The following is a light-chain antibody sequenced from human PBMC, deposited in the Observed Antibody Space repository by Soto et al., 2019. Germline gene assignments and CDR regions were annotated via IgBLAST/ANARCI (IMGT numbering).Light chain of an antibody. CDR2: ATS. V-gene: IGKV3-11*01. CDR3: QQRSDWPPSLT. J-gene: IGKJ4*01. CDR1: QSVTKS. Sequence: EIVLTQSPATLSLSPGERATLSCRASQSVTKSLAWYQQKPGQAPRLLIFATSHRATDIPTRFSGSGSETDFTLTISSLEPEDFAVYYCQQRSDWPPSLTFGGGTKVEIK.